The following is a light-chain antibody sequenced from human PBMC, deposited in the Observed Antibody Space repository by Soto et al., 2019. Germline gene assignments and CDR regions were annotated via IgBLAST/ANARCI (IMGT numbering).Light chain of an antibody. J-gene: IGKJ5*01. V-gene: IGKV2-30*01. CDR2: KVS. CDR3: MQGTHWPLT. Sequence: DVFMTQSPLSLPVTLGQAASISCRSSHSLVYMDGNTYLNWLQQRPGQSLRRLIYKVSTRDSGVPDRFSGSGSGTDFTLKISRVEAEDVGIYYCMQGTHWPLTFGQGTRLEI. CDR1: HSLVYMDGNTY.